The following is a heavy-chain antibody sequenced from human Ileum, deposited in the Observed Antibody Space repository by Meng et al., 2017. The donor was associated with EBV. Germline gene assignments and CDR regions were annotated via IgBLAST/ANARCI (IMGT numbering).Heavy chain of an antibody. V-gene: IGHV4-34*01. J-gene: IGHJ4*02. CDR2: INESGST. D-gene: IGHD3-3*01. CDR3: RNAFCSAAAGCSDY. CDR1: GGCFRSNY. Sequence: QVQLQQWGAGLLKLSESLSIPCAGYGGCFRSNYWSWIRQSPGKRLEWIGEINESGSTNYNPSLKSRVTILMDTSKNQFSLKLTSVTAADAAVYYCRNAFCSAAAGCSDYWGQGTLVTVSS.